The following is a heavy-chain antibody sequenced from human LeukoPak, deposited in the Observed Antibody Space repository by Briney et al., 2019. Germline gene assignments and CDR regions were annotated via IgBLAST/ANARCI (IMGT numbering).Heavy chain of an antibody. V-gene: IGHV3-7*03. CDR3: VRGPHIAATSY. CDR1: GFTFSSYA. CDR2: IKQDGREK. D-gene: IGHD6-25*01. J-gene: IGHJ4*02. Sequence: GGSLRLSCAASGFTFSSYAMTWVRQAPGKGLEWVANIKQDGREKQYVDSVKGRFAISRDNAKKSLYLQINTLGAEDTAVYYCVRGPHIAATSYWGQGTLVTVSS.